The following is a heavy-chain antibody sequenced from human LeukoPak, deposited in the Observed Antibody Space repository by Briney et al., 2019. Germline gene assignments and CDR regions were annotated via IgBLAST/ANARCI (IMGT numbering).Heavy chain of an antibody. D-gene: IGHD3-3*01. CDR2: INHSGST. J-gene: IGHJ4*02. Sequence: SETLSLTCAVYGGSFSGYYWSWNRQPPGKGLEWIGEINHSGSTNYNPSLKSRVTISVDTSKNQFSLKLSSVTAADTAVYYCARGRSGYDFWSGSGRYFDYWGQGTLVTVSS. CDR3: ARGRSGYDFWSGSGRYFDY. V-gene: IGHV4-34*01. CDR1: GGSFSGYY.